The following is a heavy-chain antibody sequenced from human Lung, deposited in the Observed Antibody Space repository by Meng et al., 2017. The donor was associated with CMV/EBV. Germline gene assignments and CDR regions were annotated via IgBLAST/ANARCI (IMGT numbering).Heavy chain of an antibody. Sequence: GESLKISCVASGFTFSGYEMNWVRQAPGKGLEWVSYISSSSPIYYVDSVKGRFTVSRDNAKNSLYLQMNSLRAEDTAVYYCARVSRRGTAASYAREVWGQGTXVNV. CDR1: GFTFSGYE. CDR2: ISSSSPI. CDR3: ARVSRRGTAASYAREV. V-gene: IGHV3-48*03. D-gene: IGHD6-13*01. J-gene: IGHJ6*02.